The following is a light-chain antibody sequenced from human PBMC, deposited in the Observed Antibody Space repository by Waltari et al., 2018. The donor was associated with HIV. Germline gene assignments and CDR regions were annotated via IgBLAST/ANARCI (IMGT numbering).Light chain of an antibody. V-gene: IGKV4-1*01. CDR1: QSFLYSSNNKNY. Sequence: DIVMTQSPDSLTVFLGERATINCKSSQSFLYSSNNKNYLAWYQQKEGQPPKLLIYWAATRESRVPDRFSASGSGTDFSLTISSLQAEDVAVYYCQQYYSTPYTFGQGTKLEIK. CDR3: QQYYSTPYT. J-gene: IGKJ2*01. CDR2: WAA.